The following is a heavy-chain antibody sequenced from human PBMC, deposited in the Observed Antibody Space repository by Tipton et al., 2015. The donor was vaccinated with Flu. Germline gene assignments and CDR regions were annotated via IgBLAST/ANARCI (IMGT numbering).Heavy chain of an antibody. CDR3: AVAGFDY. CDR1: GFAFSTYW. CDR2: ITSNGSDI. V-gene: IGHV3-21*05. Sequence: GSLRLSCAASGFAFSTYWILWVRQAPGKGLEWVSYITSNGSDIYYADSVEGRFTTSRDNAKNSLFLQMNSLRAEDTAVYYCAVAGFDYWGQGTLVTVSS. J-gene: IGHJ4*02. D-gene: IGHD6-19*01.